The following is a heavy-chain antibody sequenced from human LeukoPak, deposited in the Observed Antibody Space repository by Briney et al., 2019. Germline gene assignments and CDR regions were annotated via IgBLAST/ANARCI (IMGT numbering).Heavy chain of an antibody. V-gene: IGHV3-7*01. CDR1: GFVFSNYW. D-gene: IGHD4/OR15-4a*01. Sequence: PGGSLRLSCVASGFVFSNYWMGWVRQAPGKGLEWEANIKEDGGETYYVDSVKGRFTISRDNAKNSLDLQMNSLRDEDTAVYYCARRKEVQTTFDYWGQGTLVTVSS. CDR3: ARRKEVQTTFDY. CDR2: IKEDGGET. J-gene: IGHJ4*02.